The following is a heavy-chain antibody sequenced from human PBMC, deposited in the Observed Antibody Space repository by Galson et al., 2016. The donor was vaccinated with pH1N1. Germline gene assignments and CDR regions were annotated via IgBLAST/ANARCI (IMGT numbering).Heavy chain of an antibody. D-gene: IGHD1-1*01. J-gene: IGHJ6*02. V-gene: IGHV4-30-4*01. CDR2: IYNSGNS. CDR3: AREQLLGFFYGLDV. Sequence: TLSLTCSVSGASVSSGEFCWSWIRQAPGKGLEWIGYIYNSGNSYYTPSLKSRVSISMDTSKNQFSLNLNAVSAADTAIYYFAREQLLGFFYGLDVWGQGTTVIVSS. CDR1: GASVSSGEFC.